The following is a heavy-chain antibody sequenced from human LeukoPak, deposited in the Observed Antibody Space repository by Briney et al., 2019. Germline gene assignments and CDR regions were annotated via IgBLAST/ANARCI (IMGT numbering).Heavy chain of an antibody. Sequence: SETLSLTCGVYGESFSGYYWSWIRQTPGKGLQWIGEINHSGDINYNPSLESRVTISVDTSKRQFSLRLSSVTAADTAVYYCARRDFALFGVITSFDSWGQGTRVTISS. V-gene: IGHV4-34*01. CDR2: INHSGDI. CDR1: GESFSGYY. D-gene: IGHD3-3*01. J-gene: IGHJ4*02. CDR3: ARRDFALFGVITSFDS.